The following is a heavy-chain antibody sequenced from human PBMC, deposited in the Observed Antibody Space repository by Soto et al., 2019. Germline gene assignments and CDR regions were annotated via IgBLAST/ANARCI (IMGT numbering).Heavy chain of an antibody. V-gene: IGHV1-69*12. CDR1: GGTFSSYA. Sequence: QVQLVQSGAEVKKPGSSVKVSCKASGGTFSSYAISWVRQAPGQGLEWMGGIIPIFGTANYAQKFQGRVTITADESPSTAYMELSSLRSEDTAVYYCARRRREQLVPYYCGMDVWGQGTTVTVSS. CDR2: IIPIFGTA. CDR3: ARRRREQLVPYYCGMDV. J-gene: IGHJ6*02. D-gene: IGHD6-6*01.